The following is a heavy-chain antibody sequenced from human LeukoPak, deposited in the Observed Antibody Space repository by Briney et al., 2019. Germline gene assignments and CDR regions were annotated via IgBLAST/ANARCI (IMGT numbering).Heavy chain of an antibody. D-gene: IGHD1-26*01. CDR3: TRSVSGSYPIVH. CDR1: GFTVRTDY. J-gene: IGHJ4*02. V-gene: IGHV3-53*01. Sequence: GGYLRLSCAASGFTVRTDYMTWVRQAPGKGLEWVSIIYSDGSTYYADSVRGRFSISRDNSKNTVYLQMNSLRAEDTAVYYCTRSVSGSYPIVHWGQGTLVTVSS. CDR2: IYSDGST.